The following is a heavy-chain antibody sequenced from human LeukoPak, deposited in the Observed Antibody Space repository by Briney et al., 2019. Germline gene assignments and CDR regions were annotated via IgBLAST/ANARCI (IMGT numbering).Heavy chain of an antibody. CDR2: IRYDGSNK. J-gene: IGHJ4*02. CDR1: GFTFSSYA. CDR3: AKELRFLEWLPDY. D-gene: IGHD3-3*01. V-gene: IGHV3-30*02. Sequence: GGSLRLSCAASGFTFSSYAMSWVRQAPGKGLEWVAFIRYDGSNKYYADSVKGRFTISRDNSKNTLYLQMNSLRAEDTAVYYCAKELRFLEWLPDYWGQGTLVTVSS.